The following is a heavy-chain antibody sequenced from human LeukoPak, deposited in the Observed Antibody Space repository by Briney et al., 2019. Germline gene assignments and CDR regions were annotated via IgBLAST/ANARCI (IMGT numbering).Heavy chain of an antibody. CDR1: GFTFSSYG. CDR2: IAYDGSYK. V-gene: IGHV3-30*03. CDR3: ASENDAFDI. Sequence: GGSPRLSCAASGFTFSSYGMSWVRQAPGKGLEWVAVIAYDGSYKYYADSVKGRFTISRDNSKSTLYLLMNSLRAEDTAVYYCASENDAFDIWGPGTVVTVSS. J-gene: IGHJ3*02.